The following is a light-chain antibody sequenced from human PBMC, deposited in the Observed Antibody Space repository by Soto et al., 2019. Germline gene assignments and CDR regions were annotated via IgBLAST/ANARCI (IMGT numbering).Light chain of an antibody. J-gene: IGKJ5*01. Sequence: EIVLTQSPDTLSLSPGERATLSCRASQSVRSGRLAWYQQKPGQAPRLVIFDASNRASGIPVRFSGSGSGTDFILTITRLEPEDFAVYYCQEYDGSPPITFGLGTRLEIK. CDR3: QEYDGSPPIT. CDR1: QSVRSGR. CDR2: DAS. V-gene: IGKV3-20*01.